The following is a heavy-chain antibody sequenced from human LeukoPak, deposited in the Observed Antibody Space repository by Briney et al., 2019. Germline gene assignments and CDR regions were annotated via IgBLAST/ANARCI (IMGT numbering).Heavy chain of an antibody. CDR2: IYYSGST. CDR1: GGSISSYY. Sequence: SETLSLTCSVSGGSISSYYWSWLRQPPGRGLEWFGYIYYSGSTNYNPSLTSRVTISVDTSKNQFSLELSSVTAADTAVYYCARALGYCSSTSCLNWFDRWGEGTLVTVSS. D-gene: IGHD2-2*01. V-gene: IGHV4-59*01. J-gene: IGHJ5*02. CDR3: ARALGYCSSTSCLNWFDR.